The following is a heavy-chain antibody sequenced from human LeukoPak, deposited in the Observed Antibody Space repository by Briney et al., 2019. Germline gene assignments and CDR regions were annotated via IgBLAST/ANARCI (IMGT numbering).Heavy chain of an antibody. CDR1: GFTFRTSW. Sequence: PGGSLRLSCAASGFTFRTSWMHWVRQVPGKGPVWVSRIDIDGSSTIYADSVMGRFTISRDNAKNTLYLQMNSLRAEDTAVYYCASDRGGYGPTTTDYWGQGTLVTVSS. D-gene: IGHD5-18*01. CDR3: ASDRGGYGPTTTDY. J-gene: IGHJ4*02. V-gene: IGHV3-74*01. CDR2: IDIDGSST.